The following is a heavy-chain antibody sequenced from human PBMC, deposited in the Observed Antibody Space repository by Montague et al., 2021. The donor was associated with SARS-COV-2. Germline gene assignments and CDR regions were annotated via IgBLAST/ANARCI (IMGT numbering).Heavy chain of an antibody. CDR3: ARVKWELSVGSFFDI. J-gene: IGHJ3*02. Sequence: LGWIEKIYHSGSTFYNPSLKSRVSMSVDTAKNQFSLKLSPVTAADTAMYYCARVKWELSVGSFFDIWGQVTMVIGSS. V-gene: IGHV4-39*01. D-gene: IGHD1-26*01. CDR2: IYHSGST.